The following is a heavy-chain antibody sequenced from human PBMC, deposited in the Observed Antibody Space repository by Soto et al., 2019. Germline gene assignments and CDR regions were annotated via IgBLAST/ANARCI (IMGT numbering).Heavy chain of an antibody. J-gene: IGHJ2*01. CDR2: ISGGGDRT. V-gene: IGHV3-23*01. CDR3: ARKVLGSTSRPDWWYFDL. CDR1: GFTFINYA. Sequence: EVQLLESGGGLVQPGGSLRLSCVGSGFTFINYAMNWVRQNPGKGLEWVSGISGGGDRTFDADSVKGRFTISRDNSKNTVNLQMNSLRADDTAVYYCARKVLGSTSRPDWWYFDLWGRGTLVTVSS. D-gene: IGHD2-2*01.